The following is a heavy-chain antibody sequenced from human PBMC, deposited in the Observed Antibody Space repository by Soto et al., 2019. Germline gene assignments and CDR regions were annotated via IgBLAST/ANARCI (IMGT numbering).Heavy chain of an antibody. V-gene: IGHV3-15*07. J-gene: IGHJ6*02. CDR2: IKSKTDGGTT. CDR3: TTNERRYYYGMDI. CDR1: GFTISECS. Sequence: PGGSLRLSCEASGFTISECSMNWVRQAPGKGLEWVGRIKSKTDGGTTDYAAPVKGRFTISRDDSKNTLYLQMNSLKTEDTAVYYCTTNERRYYYGMDIWGQGTTVTVSS.